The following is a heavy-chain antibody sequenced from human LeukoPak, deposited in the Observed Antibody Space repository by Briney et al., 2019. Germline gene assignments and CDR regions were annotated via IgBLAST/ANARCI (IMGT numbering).Heavy chain of an antibody. J-gene: IGHJ4*02. CDR3: ARGAEVDSGYDFDY. D-gene: IGHD5-12*01. CDR2: INHSGST. V-gene: IGHV4-34*01. Sequence: SETLSLTCAVYGGSFSGYYWSWIRQPPGKGLERIGEINHSGSTNYNPSLKSRVTISVNTSKNQFSLKLSSVTAADTAVYYCARGAEVDSGYDFDYWGQGTLVTVSS. CDR1: GGSFSGYY.